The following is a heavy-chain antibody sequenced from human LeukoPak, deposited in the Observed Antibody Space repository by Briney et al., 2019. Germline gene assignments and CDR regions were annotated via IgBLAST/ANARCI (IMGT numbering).Heavy chain of an antibody. V-gene: IGHV1-18*01. CDR1: GYTFTSYG. CDR3: ARVPYYYDSRDTYYFDY. CDR2: ISAYNGNT. D-gene: IGHD3-22*01. J-gene: IGHJ4*02. Sequence: ASVMVSCKASGYTFTSYGISWVRQAPGQGLEWMGWISAYNGNTNYAQKLQGRVTMTTGTSTSTAYMELRSLRSDDTAVYYCARVPYYYDSRDTYYFDYWGQGTLVTVSS.